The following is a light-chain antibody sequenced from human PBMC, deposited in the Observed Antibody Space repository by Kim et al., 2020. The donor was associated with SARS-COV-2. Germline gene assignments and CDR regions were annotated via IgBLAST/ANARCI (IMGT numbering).Light chain of an antibody. J-gene: IGKJ2*01. CDR3: QQYGGSPPT. V-gene: IGKV3-20*01. Sequence: PGDRAALSCRASQSVSSNYLAWFQQKAGQAPRLLIFGASSRATGIPDRFSGSGSGTDFTLTISRLETEDFAVYYCQQYGGSPPTFGQGTKLE. CDR1: QSVSSNY. CDR2: GAS.